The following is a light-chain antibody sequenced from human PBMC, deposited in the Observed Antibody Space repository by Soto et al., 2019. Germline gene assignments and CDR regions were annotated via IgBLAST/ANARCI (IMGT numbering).Light chain of an antibody. V-gene: IGKV1-16*01. CDR2: AAS. CDR1: QSISNY. Sequence: DIQMTQSPSSLSASVGHTVTIACRASQSISNYLNWYQQRPGKAPKLLIYAASTLQSGVPSRFRGSGSGTDFTLTISSLRPEDFATYYCQQYNSYRAFGQGTKVDIK. CDR3: QQYNSYRA. J-gene: IGKJ1*01.